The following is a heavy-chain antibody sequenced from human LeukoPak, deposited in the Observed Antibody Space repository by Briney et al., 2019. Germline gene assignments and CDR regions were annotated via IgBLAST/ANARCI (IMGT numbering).Heavy chain of an antibody. D-gene: IGHD6-13*01. V-gene: IGHV4-59*12. CDR1: GGSISSYY. CDR3: ARVGSSSWPSSGYYYYMDV. CDR2: IYYSGST. J-gene: IGHJ6*03. Sequence: PSETLSLTCTVSGGSISSYYWSWIRQPPGKGLEWIGYIYYSGSTNYNPSLKSRVTISVDTSKNQFSLKLSSVTAADTAVYYCARVGSSSWPSSGYYYYMDVWGKGTTVTVSS.